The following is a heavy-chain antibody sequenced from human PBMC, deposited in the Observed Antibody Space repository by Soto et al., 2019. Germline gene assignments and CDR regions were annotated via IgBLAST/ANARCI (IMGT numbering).Heavy chain of an antibody. V-gene: IGHV1-69*01. Sequence: QVQLVQSGAEVKKPGSSVKVSCKASGGTFSSYAISWVRQAPGQGLEWMGGIIPIFGTANYAQKFQGRVTITAYESTSTAYMELSSLRAEDTAVYYCARVPDSSSPGYYYYGMDVWGQGTTFTVSS. J-gene: IGHJ6*02. D-gene: IGHD6-6*01. CDR2: IIPIFGTA. CDR3: ARVPDSSSPGYYYYGMDV. CDR1: GGTFSSYA.